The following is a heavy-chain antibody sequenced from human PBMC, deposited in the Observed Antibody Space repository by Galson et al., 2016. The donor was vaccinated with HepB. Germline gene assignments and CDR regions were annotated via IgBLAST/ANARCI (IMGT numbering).Heavy chain of an antibody. Sequence: SLRLSCAASGFTFSSYWMSWVRQAPGTGLEWVANIKQDGSETYDVDSVKGRFTIPRDNAKNSLYLQMNSLRAEDTAVYYCARHTYIWGSYRYGMDVWGQGTTVTVSS. J-gene: IGHJ6*02. CDR3: ARHTYIWGSYRYGMDV. CDR2: IKQDGSET. CDR1: GFTFSSYW. D-gene: IGHD3-16*02. V-gene: IGHV3-7*01.